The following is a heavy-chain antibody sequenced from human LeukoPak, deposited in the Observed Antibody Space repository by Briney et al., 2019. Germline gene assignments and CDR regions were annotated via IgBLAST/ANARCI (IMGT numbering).Heavy chain of an antibody. CDR2: IYSGGST. V-gene: IGHV3-53*01. CDR3: ATFSYAGNAGGSAGS. J-gene: IGHJ5*02. D-gene: IGHD4-23*01. Sequence: PGGSLRLSCTVSGFTVSSDSMSWVRQAPGKGLEWVSFIYSGGSTHYSDSVKGRFTISRDNSKNTLYLQMNSLRAEDTAVYYCATFSYAGNAGGSAGSWGQGTLVTVSS. CDR1: GFTVSSDS.